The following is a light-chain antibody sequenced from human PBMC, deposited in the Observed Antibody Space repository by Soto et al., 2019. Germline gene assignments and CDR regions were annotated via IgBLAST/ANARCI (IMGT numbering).Light chain of an antibody. CDR3: QQRSNWIA. J-gene: IGKJ5*01. CDR1: QSVSSY. Sequence: EIVLTQSPCTLSLSPGERSTVCCRASQSVSSYLAWYQQKPGQAPRLLIYDASNRATGIPARFSGSGSGTDFTLTISSLEPEDFAVYYCQQRSNWIAFGQGTRLEIK. V-gene: IGKV3-11*01. CDR2: DAS.